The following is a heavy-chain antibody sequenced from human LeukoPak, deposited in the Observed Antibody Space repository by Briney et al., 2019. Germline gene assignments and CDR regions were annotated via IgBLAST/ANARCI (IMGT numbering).Heavy chain of an antibody. D-gene: IGHD4-17*01. Sequence: SETLSLTCTVSGGSISSYYWSWIRQPPGKGLEWIGNIFYSGSTYYNPSLKSRVTISVDTSKNQFSLKLSSVTAADTALYYCARSHDYGDYYFDYWGQGTLVTVSS. J-gene: IGHJ4*02. V-gene: IGHV4-59*04. CDR3: ARSHDYGDYYFDY. CDR1: GGSISSYY. CDR2: IFYSGST.